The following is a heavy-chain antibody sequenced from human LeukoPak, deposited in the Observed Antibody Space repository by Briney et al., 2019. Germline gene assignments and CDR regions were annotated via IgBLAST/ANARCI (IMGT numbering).Heavy chain of an antibody. V-gene: IGHV3-23*01. J-gene: IGHJ4*02. D-gene: IGHD1-26*01. CDR1: GFTFSTYA. CDR2: ISNSGYST. CDR3: AKVKSRGSCDHFDY. Sequence: GGSLRLSCAASGFTFSTYAMTWVRQAPGKGLEWVSVISNSGYSTYYTDSVKGRFTISRDNSKNTLYLQMNSLRAGDTAVYYCAKVKSRGSCDHFDYWGQGTLVTVSS.